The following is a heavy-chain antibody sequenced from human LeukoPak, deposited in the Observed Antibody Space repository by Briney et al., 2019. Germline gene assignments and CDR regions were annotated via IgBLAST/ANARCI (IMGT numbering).Heavy chain of an antibody. CDR3: ARASGYDYWRYYFDY. D-gene: IGHD5-12*01. CDR1: GYTFTRYG. Sequence: ASVKVSCKASGYTFTRYGISWVRQAPGQGLEWMGWISAYNGNTNYAQKLQGRVTMTTDTSTSTAYMELRSLRSDDTAVYYCARASGYDYWRYYFDYWGQGTLVTVSS. J-gene: IGHJ4*02. CDR2: ISAYNGNT. V-gene: IGHV1-18*01.